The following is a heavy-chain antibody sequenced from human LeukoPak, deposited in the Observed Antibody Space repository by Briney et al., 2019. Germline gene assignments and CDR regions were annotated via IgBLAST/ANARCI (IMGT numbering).Heavy chain of an antibody. CDR2: ISYDGSNK. V-gene: IGHV3-30-3*01. J-gene: IGHJ5*02. CDR3: ARSFEGDYNWFDP. CDR1: GFTFSSYA. Sequence: PGGSLRLSCAASGFTFSSYAMHWVRQAPGKGLEWVAVISYDGSNKYYADSVKGRFTISRDNSKNTLYLQMNSLRAEDTAVYYCARSFEGDYNWFDPWGQGTLVTVSS. D-gene: IGHD4-17*01.